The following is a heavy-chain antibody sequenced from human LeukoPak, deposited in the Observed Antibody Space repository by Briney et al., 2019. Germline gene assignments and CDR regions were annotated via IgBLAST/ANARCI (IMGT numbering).Heavy chain of an antibody. V-gene: IGHV3-48*03. J-gene: IGHJ4*02. CDR3: ARDNGDSSDY. D-gene: IGHD4-17*01. CDR2: ISSGGGSI. Sequence: GGSLRLSCAASGFTFSSYDMNWVRQAPGKGLEWISYISSGGGSIYYADSVKGRFTISRDNAKNSLYLHMNSLRAEDTAVYYCARDNGDSSDYWGQGTLVTVSS. CDR1: GFTFSSYD.